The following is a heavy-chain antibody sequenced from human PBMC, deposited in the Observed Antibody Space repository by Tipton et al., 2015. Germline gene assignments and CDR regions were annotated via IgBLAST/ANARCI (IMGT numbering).Heavy chain of an antibody. D-gene: IGHD3-3*01. CDR1: GDSVSSSSHY. CDR3: ARDGSDSEGYYYYDVDV. Sequence: TLSLTCSVSGDSVSSSSHYWGWIRQPPGKGPEWIGSTYYTGATYYNPSLQSRVTVSLDTSSNQFSLSLTSVTAADSAVYYCARDGSDSEGYYYYDVDVWGQGITVTVSS. CDR2: TYYTGAT. J-gene: IGHJ6*02. V-gene: IGHV4-39*07.